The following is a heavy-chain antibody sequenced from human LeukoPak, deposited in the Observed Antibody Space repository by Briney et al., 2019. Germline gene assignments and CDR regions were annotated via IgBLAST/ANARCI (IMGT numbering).Heavy chain of an antibody. CDR1: GFTFSSYG. CDR2: IRYDGSNK. V-gene: IGHV3-30*02. CDR3: VKGSKVVLFTRDHNMDV. Sequence: GGSLRLSCAASGFTFSSYGMHWVREAPGKGVEGVTFIRYDGSNKYYADCVKGRFNISRDNDKNNVYVKKNSLRAEDTAVYYCVKGSKVVLFTRDHNMDVWGKGTTVTISS. D-gene: IGHD2-15*01. J-gene: IGHJ6*03.